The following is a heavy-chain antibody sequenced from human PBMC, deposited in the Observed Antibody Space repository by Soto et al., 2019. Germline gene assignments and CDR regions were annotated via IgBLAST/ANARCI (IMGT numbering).Heavy chain of an antibody. D-gene: IGHD3-3*01. Sequence: SETLSLTCTVSGGSIGSYYWSWIRQPPGKGLEWIGYIYYSGSTNYNPSLKSRVTISVDTSKNQFSLKLSSVTAADTAVYYCARHAPAISISDHWGQGTLVTVSS. V-gene: IGHV4-59*08. J-gene: IGHJ4*02. CDR2: IYYSGST. CDR1: GGSIGSYY. CDR3: ARHAPAISISDH.